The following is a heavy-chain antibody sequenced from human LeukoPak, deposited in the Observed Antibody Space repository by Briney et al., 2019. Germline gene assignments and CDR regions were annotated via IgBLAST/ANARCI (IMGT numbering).Heavy chain of an antibody. D-gene: IGHD6-19*01. CDR1: GYTFTSYA. CDR3: ARLHSSGWPLECMDV. V-gene: IGHV1-3*01. Sequence: ASVKVSCKASGYTFTSYAMHWVRQAPGQRLEWMGWINAGNGNTKYSQKFQGRVTLTTDSSTRTAYMELRSLTPDDTAVYHCARLHSSGWPLECMDVWGQGTTVTVSS. J-gene: IGHJ6*02. CDR2: INAGNGNT.